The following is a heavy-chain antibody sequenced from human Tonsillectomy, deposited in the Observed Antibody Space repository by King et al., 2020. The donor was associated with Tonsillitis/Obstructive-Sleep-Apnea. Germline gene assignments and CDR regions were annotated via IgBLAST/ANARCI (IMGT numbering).Heavy chain of an antibody. CDR1: GFSLSTSGVG. J-gene: IGHJ3*02. Sequence: TLKESGPTLVKPTQTLTLTCTFSGFSLSTSGVGVGWIRQPPGKALEWLALIYWDDDKRYSASLKSRLTITKDTSKNQAVLTMTNMDPVDTATYYCAHSDNAVWSASPGAFDIWGQGTMVTVSS. V-gene: IGHV2-5*02. CDR2: IYWDDDK. CDR3: AHSDNAVWSASPGAFDI. D-gene: IGHD3-3*01.